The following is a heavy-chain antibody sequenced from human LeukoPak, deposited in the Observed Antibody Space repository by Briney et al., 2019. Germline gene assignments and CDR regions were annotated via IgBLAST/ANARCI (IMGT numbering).Heavy chain of an antibody. V-gene: IGHV1-69*13. J-gene: IGHJ4*02. CDR1: GVTFSRLV. Sequence: GASVKVSCKASGVTFSRLVVSWVRQAPGQGLEWMGQIIPYFGTSNYAQNFQGRVTLTADEATNTAYMELNRLRSDDTAVYYCTRDAGDYGGSGSYYTDYWGQGTLVTVSS. D-gene: IGHD3-10*01. CDR2: IIPYFGTS. CDR3: TRDAGDYGGSGSYYTDY.